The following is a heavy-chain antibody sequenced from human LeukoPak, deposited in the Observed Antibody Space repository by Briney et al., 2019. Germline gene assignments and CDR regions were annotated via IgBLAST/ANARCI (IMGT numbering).Heavy chain of an antibody. V-gene: IGHV6-1*01. Sequence: SQILSLTCAISGDTLSNKNAAWNWIRHSPSRGLEWLGRTYYRSKWYNDYAVSVKGRIDINPDTSKNQFSLRLNPVTPEDTAVYFCAREGVGATMANWGQGTLVTVSS. CDR3: AREGVGATMAN. J-gene: IGHJ4*02. CDR1: GDTLSNKNAA. CDR2: TYYRSKWYN. D-gene: IGHD1-26*01.